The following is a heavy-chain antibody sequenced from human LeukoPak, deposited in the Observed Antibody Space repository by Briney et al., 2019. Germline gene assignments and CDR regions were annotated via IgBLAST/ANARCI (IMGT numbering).Heavy chain of an antibody. CDR1: GFTFSSYS. CDR2: ITSSSSYI. V-gene: IGHV3-21*01. Sequence: GGSLRLSCAASGFTFSSYSMNWVRQAPGKGLEWVSSITSSSSYIYYTDSVKGRFTISRDNAKNSLYLQMNSLRAEDTAVYYCASSSWYDSPGVVWGKGTTVTVSS. J-gene: IGHJ6*04. D-gene: IGHD6-13*01. CDR3: ASSSWYDSPGVV.